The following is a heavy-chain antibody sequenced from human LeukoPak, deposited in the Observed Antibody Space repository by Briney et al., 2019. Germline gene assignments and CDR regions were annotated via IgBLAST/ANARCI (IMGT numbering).Heavy chain of an antibody. J-gene: IGHJ4*02. Sequence: SETLSLTCTVPGGSISSSSYYWGWIRQPPGKGLEWIGSIYYSGSTYYNPSLKSRVTISVDASKNQFSLKLSSVTAADTAVYYCAGNYGFLDYWGQGTLVTVSS. V-gene: IGHV4-39*07. CDR3: AGNYGFLDY. D-gene: IGHD4-11*01. CDR2: IYYSGST. CDR1: GGSISSSSYY.